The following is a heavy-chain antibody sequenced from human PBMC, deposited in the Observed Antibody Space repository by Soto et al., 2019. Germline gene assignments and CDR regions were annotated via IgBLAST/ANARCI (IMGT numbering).Heavy chain of an antibody. J-gene: IGHJ5*02. CDR3: AKDEGYCSSTSCYGWFDP. D-gene: IGHD2-2*01. CDR1: GFTFSSYA. V-gene: IGHV3-23*01. CDR2: ISGSGGST. Sequence: EVQLLESGGGLVQPGGSLRLSCAASGFTFSSYAMSWVRQAPGKGLEWVSAISGSGGSTYYADSVKGRFTISRDNSKNTLYLQMTSLRAEDTAVYYCAKDEGYCSSTSCYGWFDPWGQGTLVTVSS.